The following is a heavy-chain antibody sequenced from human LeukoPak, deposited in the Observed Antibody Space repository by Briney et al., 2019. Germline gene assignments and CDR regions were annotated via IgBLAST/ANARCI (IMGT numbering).Heavy chain of an antibody. CDR3: AKDLGPYYYDSSGGLDY. CDR2: ISWNSGSI. CDR1: GFTFDDYA. J-gene: IGHJ4*02. V-gene: IGHV3-9*03. Sequence: GGSLRLSCAASGFTFDDYAMHWVRQAPGKGLEWVSGISWNSGSIGYADSVKGRFTISRDNAKNSLYLQMNSLRAEDMALYYCAKDLGPYYYDSSGGLDYWGQGTLVTVSS. D-gene: IGHD3-22*01.